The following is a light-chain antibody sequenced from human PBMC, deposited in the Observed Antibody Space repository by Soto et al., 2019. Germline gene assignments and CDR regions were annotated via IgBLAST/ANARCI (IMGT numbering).Light chain of an antibody. CDR1: SSDVGGYNY. CDR2: DVS. CDR3: SSYISTDTSHV. V-gene: IGLV2-14*03. J-gene: IGLJ1*01. Sequence: QSALTQPASVSGSPGQSITISCTGASSDVGGYNYVSWYQQHPGKAPKLIIYDVSYRPSGVSDRFSGSKSGNTASVTISGLQAEAEADYHYSSYISTDTSHVFGTGTKLTVL.